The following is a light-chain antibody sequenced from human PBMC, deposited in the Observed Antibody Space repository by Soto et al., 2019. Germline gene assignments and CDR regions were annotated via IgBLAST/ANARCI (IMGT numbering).Light chain of an antibody. CDR1: QDIKNF. V-gene: IGKV1-33*01. J-gene: IGKJ2*01. CDR3: QPYETLPYT. Sequence: DIQMTQSPSSLPASVGDRVTIACQASQDIKNFLNWYQQKPGEAPKLLIFHTSNLEAGVPSRFSGSGSGTSFTVTITSLQPEDFATYYCQPYETLPYTFGQGTTVDIK. CDR2: HTS.